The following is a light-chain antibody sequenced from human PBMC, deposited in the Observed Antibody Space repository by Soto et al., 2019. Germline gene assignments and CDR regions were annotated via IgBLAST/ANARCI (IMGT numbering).Light chain of an antibody. CDR1: ESISKW. CDR2: KAS. V-gene: IGKV1-5*03. Sequence: DIQMTQSPSTLSASVGDRVTITCRASESISKWVAWYQQKPGKAPKVLIYKASSLESGVPSRFSGSVSGTEFTLTIGYLQPDDFATYYCQQYNSYPTTFGQGTKVEIK. CDR3: QQYNSYPTT. J-gene: IGKJ1*01.